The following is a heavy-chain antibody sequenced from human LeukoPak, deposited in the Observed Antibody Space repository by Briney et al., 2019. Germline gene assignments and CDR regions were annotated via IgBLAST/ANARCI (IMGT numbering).Heavy chain of an antibody. CDR1: EFAFSSYS. D-gene: IGHD2-15*01. Sequence: PGGSLRLSCAASEFAFSSYSMSWVRQAPGKGLQWVSSISSSGDFISYADSLKGRFTISRDNARNSLYLQMNSLRAEDTAMYYCARSLKWYCSGGSCYSAPSTSDFSWFDPWGQGTLVTVSS. CDR3: ARSLKWYCSGGSCYSAPSTSDFSWFDP. J-gene: IGHJ5*02. CDR2: ISSSGDFI. V-gene: IGHV3-21*01.